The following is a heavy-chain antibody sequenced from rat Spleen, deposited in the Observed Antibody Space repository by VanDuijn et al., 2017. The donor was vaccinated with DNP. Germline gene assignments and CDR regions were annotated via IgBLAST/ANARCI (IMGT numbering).Heavy chain of an antibody. CDR2: ISYDSSST. CDR3: TKIGAVTGTFDY. V-gene: IGHV5-20*01. D-gene: IGHD5-1*01. Sequence: EVQLVESGGGPVQPGRSLKVSCAASGFTFSDSYMAWVRQAPTKGLEWVATISYDSSSTYYRGSVKGRFTISRDNAKSTLYLQMGSLRSEDTATYYCTKIGAVTGTFDYWGQGVMVTVSS. J-gene: IGHJ2*01. CDR1: GFTFSDSY.